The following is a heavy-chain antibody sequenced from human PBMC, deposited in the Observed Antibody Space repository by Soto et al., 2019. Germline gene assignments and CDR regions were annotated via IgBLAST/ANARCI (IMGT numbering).Heavy chain of an antibody. CDR1: GFTFSGCA. D-gene: IGHD2-21*01. J-gene: IGHJ5*02. CDR2: ISSSGSVI. Sequence: EVQLVESGGGLVQPGGSLRLSCAASGFTFSGCAMNWVRQAPGKGLEWVSYISSSGSVIYYADSVKGRFTISRDNAKNSVYLQMNSLRDEDTAVYYCARDTILDPWGQGTLVTVSS. V-gene: IGHV3-48*02. CDR3: ARDTILDP.